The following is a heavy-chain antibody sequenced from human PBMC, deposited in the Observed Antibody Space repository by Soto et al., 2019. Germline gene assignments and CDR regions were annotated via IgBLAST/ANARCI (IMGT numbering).Heavy chain of an antibody. Sequence: GESLKISCAASGFTFSSYAMSWVRQAPGKGLEWVSAISGSGGSTYYADSVKGRFTISRDNSKNTLYLQMNSLRAEDTAVYYCAKDLSIAAAGYYYYGMDVWGQGTTVTVSS. CDR2: ISGSGGST. CDR3: AKDLSIAAAGYYYYGMDV. D-gene: IGHD6-13*01. V-gene: IGHV3-23*01. CDR1: GFTFSSYA. J-gene: IGHJ6*02.